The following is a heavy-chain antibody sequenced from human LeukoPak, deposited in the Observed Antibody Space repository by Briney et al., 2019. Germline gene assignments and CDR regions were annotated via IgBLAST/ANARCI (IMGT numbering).Heavy chain of an antibody. J-gene: IGHJ4*02. D-gene: IGHD3-10*01. Sequence: SETLSLTCTVSGGSISSSSYYWGWIRQPPGKGLEWIGSIYYSGSTYYNPSLKSRVTISVDTSKNQFSLKLSSVTAADTAVYYCARHGGVWVRVPYYFDYWGQGTLVTVSS. CDR2: IYYSGST. V-gene: IGHV4-39*01. CDR1: GGSISSSSYY. CDR3: ARHGGVWVRVPYYFDY.